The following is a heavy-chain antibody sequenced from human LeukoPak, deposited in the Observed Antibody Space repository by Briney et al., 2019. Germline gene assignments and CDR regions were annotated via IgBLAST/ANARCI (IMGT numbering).Heavy chain of an antibody. V-gene: IGHV4-34*01. J-gene: IGHJ5*02. Sequence: SETLSLTCAVYGGSFSGYYWSWIRQPPGKGLEWIGEINHSGSTNYNPSLKSRVTISVDTSKNQFSLKLSSVTAADTAVYYCARGFENWFDPLGPGNPGHRLL. CDR3: ARGFENWFDP. CDR2: INHSGST. CDR1: GGSFSGYY.